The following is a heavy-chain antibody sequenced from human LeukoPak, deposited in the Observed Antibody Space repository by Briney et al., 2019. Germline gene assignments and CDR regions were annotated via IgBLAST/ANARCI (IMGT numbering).Heavy chain of an antibody. CDR3: AKGGSSGWPWYFDY. D-gene: IGHD6-19*01. CDR2: ISGSGGST. J-gene: IGHJ4*02. CDR1: GFTFSSYA. V-gene: IGHV3-23*01. Sequence: SGGSLRLSCAASGFTFSSYAMSWVRQAPGKGLEWVSAISGSGGSTYYADSVKGRFTISRDNSKNTQYLQMNSLRAEDTAVYYCAKGGSSGWPWYFDYWGQGTLVTVSS.